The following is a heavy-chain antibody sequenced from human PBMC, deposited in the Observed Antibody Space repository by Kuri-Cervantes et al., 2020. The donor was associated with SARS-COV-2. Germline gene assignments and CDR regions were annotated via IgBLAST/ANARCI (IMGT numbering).Heavy chain of an antibody. Sequence: GESLKISCAASGFTFSGSAMHWVRQAPGKGLEWVSAISGSGGSTYYADSVKGRFTISRDNSKNTLYLQMNSLRAEDTAVYYCAKVRRVSPDAFDIWGQGTMVTVSS. CDR2: ISGSGGST. CDR3: AKVRRVSPDAFDI. J-gene: IGHJ3*02. CDR1: GFTFSGSA. V-gene: IGHV3-23*01.